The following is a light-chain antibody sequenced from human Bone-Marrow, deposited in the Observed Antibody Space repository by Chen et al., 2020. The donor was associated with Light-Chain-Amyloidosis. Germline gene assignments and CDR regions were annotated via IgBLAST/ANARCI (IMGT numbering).Light chain of an antibody. J-gene: IGLJ3*02. CDR1: SSNIGAGYD. CDR3: QSYDTTLSGSV. V-gene: IGLV1-40*01. CDR2: GND. Sequence: QSVLTQPPSVSGAPAQRVTISCTRTSSNIGAGYDVHWYQQLPGTAPKLLIYGNDNRPSGVPDRFSASKSGTSASLAITGLQAEDEADYYCQSYDTTLSGSVFGGGTKLTVL.